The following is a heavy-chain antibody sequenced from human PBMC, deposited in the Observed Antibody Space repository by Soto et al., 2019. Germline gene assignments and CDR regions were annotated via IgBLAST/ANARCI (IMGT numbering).Heavy chain of an antibody. V-gene: IGHV2-5*02. CDR1: GFSLSARGEA. Sequence: QITLKESGPTLVKPTETLTLTCTFSGFSLSARGEAVGWIRQPPGKALEWLAIIYWDDDKHYSPSLRATFSITKHTAKNQVVLTVTNMDPVDTATYFCAPRPVSSAWHDASDVWGPGSMVTVSS. CDR3: APRPVSSAWHDASDV. CDR2: IYWDDDK. J-gene: IGHJ3*01. D-gene: IGHD6-6*01.